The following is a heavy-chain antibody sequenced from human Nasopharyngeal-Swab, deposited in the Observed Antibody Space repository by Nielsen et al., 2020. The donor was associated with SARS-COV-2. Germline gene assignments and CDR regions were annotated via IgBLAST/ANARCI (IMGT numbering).Heavy chain of an antibody. J-gene: IGHJ6*02. D-gene: IGHD2-2*02. V-gene: IGHV2-70*11. Sequence: SGPTLAHPTQTLTLTCTFSGFSLSTSGMCVSWIRQPPGKALEWLARIDWDDDKYYSTSLKTRLNISKDTSKNQVVLTMTNMDPVDTATYYCARYIPTGGMDVWGQGTTVTVSS. CDR1: GFSLSTSGMC. CDR3: ARYIPTGGMDV. CDR2: IDWDDDK.